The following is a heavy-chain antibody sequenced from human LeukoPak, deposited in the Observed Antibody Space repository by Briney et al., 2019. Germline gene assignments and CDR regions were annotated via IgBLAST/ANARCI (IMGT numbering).Heavy chain of an antibody. D-gene: IGHD5-18*01. CDR3: ARRASTERGHSYGLDY. CDR2: ISSSGYII. CDR1: GFTFSSYE. Sequence: GGSLRLSCEASGFTFSSYEMNWVRQAPGKGLEWISHISSSGYIIYYADSVKGRFTISRDNAKNSLYLQMNSLRAEDTAIYYCARRASTERGHSYGLDYWGQGTLVTVSS. J-gene: IGHJ4*02. V-gene: IGHV3-48*03.